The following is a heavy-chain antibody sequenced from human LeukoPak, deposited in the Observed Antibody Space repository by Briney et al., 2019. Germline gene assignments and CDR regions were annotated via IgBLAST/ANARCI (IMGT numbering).Heavy chain of an antibody. D-gene: IGHD2-2*01. CDR1: GFTFSSYS. CDR3: ARESDIVVVPAALDY. V-gene: IGHV3-48*01. J-gene: IGHJ4*02. Sequence: GGSLRLSCAASGFTFSSYSMNWVRQAPGKGLEWVSYISSSSSTIYYADSVKGRFTISRDNAKNSLCLQMNSLRAEDTAVYYCARESDIVVVPAALDYWGQGTLVTVSS. CDR2: ISSSSSTI.